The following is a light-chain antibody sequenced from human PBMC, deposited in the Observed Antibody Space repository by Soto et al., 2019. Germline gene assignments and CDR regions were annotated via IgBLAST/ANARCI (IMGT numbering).Light chain of an antibody. CDR2: SNN. Sequence: QSVLTQPPSASGTPGQRVTISCSGISSNIGSNTVNWYQQLPGTAPKLLIYSNNQRPSGVPDRFSGSKSGTSASLAISGLQSEDEADYYCAAWDDSLNGPGVFGGGTKVTVL. CDR1: SSNIGSNT. V-gene: IGLV1-44*01. CDR3: AAWDDSLNGPGV. J-gene: IGLJ3*02.